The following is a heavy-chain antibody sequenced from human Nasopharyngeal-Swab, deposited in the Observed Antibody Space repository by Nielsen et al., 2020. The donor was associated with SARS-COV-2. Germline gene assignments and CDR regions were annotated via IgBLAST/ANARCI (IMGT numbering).Heavy chain of an antibody. J-gene: IGHJ6*02. CDR3: AKSPPGSTRDYYYYGMDV. Sequence: GGSLRLSCAASGFTFSSYAMSWVRQAPGKGLEWVSAISGNGGSTYYADSVKGRFTISRDNSKNTLYLQMNSLRAEDTAVYYCAKSPPGSTRDYYYYGMDVWGQGTTVTVSS. D-gene: IGHD2-2*01. CDR1: GFTFSSYA. V-gene: IGHV3-23*01. CDR2: ISGNGGST.